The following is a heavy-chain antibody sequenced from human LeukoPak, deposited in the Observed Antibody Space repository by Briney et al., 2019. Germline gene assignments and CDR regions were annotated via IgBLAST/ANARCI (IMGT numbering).Heavy chain of an antibody. CDR1: GGSISRGSYY. CDR2: IYTSRST. J-gene: IGHJ3*02. Sequence: PSQTLSLTCTVSGGSISRGSYYWSWIRQPAGKGLEWIWRIYTSRSTNYNPSLKSRLTISVDTSKNQFSLKLSSVTAADTAVYYCARQGAFDIWGQGTMVTVSS. V-gene: IGHV4-61*02. CDR3: ARQGAFDI.